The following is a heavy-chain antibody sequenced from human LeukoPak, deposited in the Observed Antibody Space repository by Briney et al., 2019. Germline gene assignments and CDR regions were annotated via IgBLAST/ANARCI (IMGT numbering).Heavy chain of an antibody. J-gene: IGHJ4*02. Sequence: GGSLRLSCAASGFTFSIYGMHWVRQAPEKALECVSSISSNGGSTYYANSVKGRFTITRDNSKNTLYLQMGSLRADDMAVYYCARDRERGYSYGYAFDYWGQGTLVTVSS. V-gene: IGHV3-64*01. D-gene: IGHD5-18*01. CDR1: GFTFSIYG. CDR2: ISSNGGST. CDR3: ARDRERGYSYGYAFDY.